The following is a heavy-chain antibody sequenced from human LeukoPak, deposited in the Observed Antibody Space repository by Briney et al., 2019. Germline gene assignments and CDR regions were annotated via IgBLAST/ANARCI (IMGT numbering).Heavy chain of an antibody. V-gene: IGHV1-69*05. CDR1: GGTFSSYA. CDR3: ARIYCSSISCYRNPLDY. Sequence: GASVKVSCKASGGTFSSYAISWVRRAPGQGLEWMGGIIPIFGTANYAQKLQGRVTMTTDTSTSTAYMELRSLRSDDTAVYYCARIYCSSISCYRNPLDYWGQGTLVTVSS. D-gene: IGHD2-2*01. CDR2: IIPIFGTA. J-gene: IGHJ4*02.